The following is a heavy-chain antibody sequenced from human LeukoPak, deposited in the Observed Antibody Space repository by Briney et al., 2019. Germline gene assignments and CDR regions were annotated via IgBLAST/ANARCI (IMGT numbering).Heavy chain of an antibody. Sequence: GGSLRLSCAASGFTFSSYSMNWVRQAPGKGLEWVSSISSSSSYIYYADSVKGRFTISRDNAKNTLYLQMNSLRAEDTAVYYCARWGAAAGAADYWGQGTLVTVSS. CDR2: ISSSSSYI. CDR3: ARWGAAAGAADY. V-gene: IGHV3-21*01. CDR1: GFTFSSYS. D-gene: IGHD6-13*01. J-gene: IGHJ4*02.